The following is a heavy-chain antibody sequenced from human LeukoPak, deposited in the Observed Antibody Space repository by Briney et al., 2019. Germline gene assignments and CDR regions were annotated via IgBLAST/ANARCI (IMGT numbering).Heavy chain of an antibody. CDR1: GGSISSSSYY. Sequence: PSETLSLTCTVSGGSISSSSYYWGWIRQPPGKGLERIGSIYYSGSAYYNPSLKSRVTISVDTSKNQFSLKLSSVTAADTAVYYCARSADAFDYWGQGTLVTVSS. CDR3: ARSADAFDY. CDR2: IYYSGSA. V-gene: IGHV4-39*01. J-gene: IGHJ4*02.